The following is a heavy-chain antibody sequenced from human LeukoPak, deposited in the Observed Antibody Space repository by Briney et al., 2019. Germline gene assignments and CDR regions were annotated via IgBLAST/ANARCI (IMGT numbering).Heavy chain of an antibody. D-gene: IGHD6-13*01. V-gene: IGHV3-30-3*01. CDR1: GFTFSSYA. Sequence: GGSLRLYCAASGFTFSSYAMHWVRQAPGKGLEWVAVISYDGSNKYYADSVKGRFTISRDNSKNTLYLQMNSLRAEDTAVYYCARDRSSSWLWTYYYYGMDVWGQGTTVTVSS. J-gene: IGHJ6*02. CDR3: ARDRSSSWLWTYYYYGMDV. CDR2: ISYDGSNK.